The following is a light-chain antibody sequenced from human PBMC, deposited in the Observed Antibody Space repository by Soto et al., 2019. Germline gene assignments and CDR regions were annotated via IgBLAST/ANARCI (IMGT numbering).Light chain of an antibody. V-gene: IGKV3-20*01. J-gene: IGKJ2*01. CDR2: GAS. CDR3: QHYDSLPHT. Sequence: EIVLTQSPGTLSLSPGERATLSCRAYQSFTSSYLAWFQQKPGQAPRLLIYGASTRATGIPDRFSGSGSGTDFTLTISGLAPEDFAVYYCQHYDSLPHTFGQGTKL. CDR1: QSFTSSY.